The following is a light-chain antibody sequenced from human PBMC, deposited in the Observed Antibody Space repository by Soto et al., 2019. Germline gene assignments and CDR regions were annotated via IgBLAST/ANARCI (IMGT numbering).Light chain of an antibody. CDR3: QQHGSSPLT. CDR2: AS. Sequence: EIVLTQSPGTLSLSPGERATLSCRASQSVSSSHLAWYQQRPGQAPRLLIYASTRATGIPDRFSGSGSGTDFTLTISSLEPEDVAVYYCQQHGSSPLTFGGGTRVEIK. V-gene: IGKV3-20*01. J-gene: IGKJ4*01. CDR1: QSVSSSH.